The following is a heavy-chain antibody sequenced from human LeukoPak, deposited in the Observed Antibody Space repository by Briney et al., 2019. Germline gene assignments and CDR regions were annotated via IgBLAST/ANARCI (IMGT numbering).Heavy chain of an antibody. CDR1: GFTVSSNY. J-gene: IGHJ4*02. Sequence: EGSLRLSCAASGFTVSSNYMNWVRQAPGKGLEWVSVIYGGGNIYYADSVKGRFTISRDNSKNTLYLQMNSLRAEDTAVYYCARGAGYNYPYYFDYWGQGTLVTVSS. CDR2: IYGGGNI. D-gene: IGHD5-24*01. CDR3: ARGAGYNYPYYFDY. V-gene: IGHV3-53*01.